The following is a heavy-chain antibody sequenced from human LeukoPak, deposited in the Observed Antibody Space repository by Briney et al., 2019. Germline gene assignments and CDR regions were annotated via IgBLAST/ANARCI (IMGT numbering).Heavy chain of an antibody. Sequence: PSETLSLTCTVSGGSISSSSYYWGWIRQPPGKGLEWVGCINYSGSTYYNPSLKSRVTISVDTSKNQFSLKLSSVTAADTAVYYCARHEDTVTTFDYWGQGTLVTVSS. J-gene: IGHJ4*02. CDR2: INYSGST. CDR1: GGSISSSSYY. CDR3: ARHEDTVTTFDY. D-gene: IGHD4-17*01. V-gene: IGHV4-39*01.